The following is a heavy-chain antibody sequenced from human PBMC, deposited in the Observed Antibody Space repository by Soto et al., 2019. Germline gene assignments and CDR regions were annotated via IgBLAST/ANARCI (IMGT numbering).Heavy chain of an antibody. D-gene: IGHD5-18*01. CDR2: IIPIFGTA. CDR1: GGTFSSYA. J-gene: IGHJ4*02. CDR3: AKGGYNYGFLFDC. Sequence: ASVKVSCKASGGTFSSYAISWVRQAPGQGLEWMGGIIPIFGTANYAQKFQGRVTITADESTSTAYMELSSLRSEDTAVYYCAKGGYNYGFLFDCWGQGTLVTVS. V-gene: IGHV1-69*13.